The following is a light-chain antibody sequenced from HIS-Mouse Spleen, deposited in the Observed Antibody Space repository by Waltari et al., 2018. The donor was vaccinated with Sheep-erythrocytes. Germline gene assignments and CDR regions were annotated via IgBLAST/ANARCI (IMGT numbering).Light chain of an antibody. CDR2: DVI. Sequence: QSALTQPRSVSGSPGQSVTISCTGTSSDVGGYNYVSWYQQHPGKAHKLMIYDVIKRPSGVPYRFSGSKSGNTASLTISGLQAEDEADYYCCSYAGSYNHVFATGTKVTVL. CDR3: CSYAGSYNHV. V-gene: IGLV2-11*01. J-gene: IGLJ1*01. CDR1: SSDVGGYNY.